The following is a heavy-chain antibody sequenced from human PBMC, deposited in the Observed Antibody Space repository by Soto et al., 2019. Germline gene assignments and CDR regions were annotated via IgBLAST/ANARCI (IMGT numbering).Heavy chain of an antibody. D-gene: IGHD2-21*02. CDR3: ARDLWGYCGTDCYPLDV. J-gene: IGHJ6*02. V-gene: IGHV4-59*01. CDR1: GGSIRRYD. CDR2: MYNTGTT. Sequence: SGTLCLTDSVSGGSIRRYDWSCIRQPQGMGLEWIVYMYNTGTTLYTPSFQSRVTISVDTSKNQFSLKLNSVTAADTAVYYCARDLWGYCGTDCYPLDVWGQGTTVTVS.